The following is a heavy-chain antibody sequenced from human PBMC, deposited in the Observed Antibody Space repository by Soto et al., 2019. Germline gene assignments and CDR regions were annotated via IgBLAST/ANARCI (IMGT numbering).Heavy chain of an antibody. CDR3: ARDFRELWFGELSLYYYYGMDV. D-gene: IGHD3-10*01. J-gene: IGHJ6*02. V-gene: IGHV1-18*01. Sequence: GASVKVSCKASGYTFTSYGISWVRQAPGQGLEWMGWISAYNGNTNYAQKLQGRVTMTTDTSTSTAYMELRSLRSDDTAVYYCARDFRELWFGELSLYYYYGMDVWGQGTTVTVSS. CDR1: GYTFTSYG. CDR2: ISAYNGNT.